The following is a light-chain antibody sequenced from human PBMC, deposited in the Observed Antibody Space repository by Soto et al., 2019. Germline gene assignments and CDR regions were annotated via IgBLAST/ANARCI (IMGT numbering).Light chain of an antibody. CDR2: AAS. J-gene: IGKJ3*01. Sequence: IQLTQSPSSLSASVGDRVTITCRASQGISSYLAWYQQKPGKAPKLLIYAASTFQSGVPSRFSGSGSGTDFTLTISSLQPEDFATYYCQQLNSYPHTFGPGTKVDIK. CDR1: QGISSY. CDR3: QQLNSYPHT. V-gene: IGKV1-9*01.